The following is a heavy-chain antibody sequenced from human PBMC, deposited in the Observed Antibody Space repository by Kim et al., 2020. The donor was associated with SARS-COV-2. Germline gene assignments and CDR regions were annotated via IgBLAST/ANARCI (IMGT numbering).Heavy chain of an antibody. D-gene: IGHD1-1*01. CDR1: GFTFSSYA. V-gene: IGHV3-30*04. J-gene: IGHJ6*02. CDR2: ISYDGSNK. Sequence: GGSLRLSCAASGFTFSSYAMHWVRQAPGKGLEWVAVISYDGSNKYYVDSVKGRFTISRDNSKNTLYLQMNSLRAEDTAVYYCARAHQTKYYYGMDVWGQGTTVTVSS. CDR3: ARAHQTKYYYGMDV.